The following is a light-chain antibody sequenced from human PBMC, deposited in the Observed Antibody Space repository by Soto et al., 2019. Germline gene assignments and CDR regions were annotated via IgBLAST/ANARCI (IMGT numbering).Light chain of an antibody. J-gene: IGKJ1*01. V-gene: IGKV1-12*01. CDR3: QQGKSFLPS. Sequence: DIQMTQSPSSVSASVGDRVTITCRARQGIGTWLAWYQQKPGTAPKLLIYAASTLQSGTPSRFSGSGSGTDFSLNISGLQPEDFASYYCQQGKSFLPSFGQGTKVEI. CDR1: QGIGTW. CDR2: AAS.